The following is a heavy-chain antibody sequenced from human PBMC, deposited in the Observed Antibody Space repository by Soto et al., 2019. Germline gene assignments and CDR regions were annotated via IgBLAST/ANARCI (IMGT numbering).Heavy chain of an antibody. Sequence: GSLRLSCVVSGFTFNNYGINWVRQAPGKGLEWVSTVSKSDYTYYSDSVKGRFTISRDNAKNSVSLQMNTLRAEDTAVYYCAREDSIIIPAVSDFWGQGTLVTVSS. J-gene: IGHJ4*02. V-gene: IGHV3-21*01. CDR3: AREDSIIIPAVSDF. D-gene: IGHD2-2*01. CDR2: VSKSDYT. CDR1: GFTFNNYG.